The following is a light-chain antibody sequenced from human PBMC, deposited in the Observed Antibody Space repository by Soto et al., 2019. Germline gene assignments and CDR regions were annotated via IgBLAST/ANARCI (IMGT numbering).Light chain of an antibody. Sequence: DIVLTQTPLSSPVTLGQPASISFRSNRGRLHSDGNTYLSWLHQRPGQPPRLLIYKVSNRFSGVPDRFSGSGAVTYFTLEISRVEAEDVGIYYCMQTTQFPLAFGGGTKVDIK. CDR1: RGRLHSDGNTY. J-gene: IGKJ4*01. CDR3: MQTTQFPLA. CDR2: KVS. V-gene: IGKV2-24*01.